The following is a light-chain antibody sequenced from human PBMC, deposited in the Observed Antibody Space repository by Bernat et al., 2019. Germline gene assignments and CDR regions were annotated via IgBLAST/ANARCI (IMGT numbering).Light chain of an antibody. J-gene: IGKJ1*01. CDR1: QGIKND. CDR3: LQHNSYPRT. CDR2: TAS. Sequence: DIQMTQSPSFLSASVGDRVTITCRASQGIKNDLAWYQQKPGKAPKRLIHTASRLQSGVPSRFSGSGSGTEFTLTISSLQPEDFGTYYCLQHNSYPRTFGQGTKVEIK. V-gene: IGKV1-17*01.